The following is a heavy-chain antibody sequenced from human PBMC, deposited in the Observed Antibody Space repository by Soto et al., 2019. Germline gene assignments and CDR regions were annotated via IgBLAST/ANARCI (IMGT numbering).Heavy chain of an antibody. D-gene: IGHD2-2*01. J-gene: IGHJ5*02. V-gene: IGHV1-3*01. CDR3: ARDGCSGTSCYFLTDP. Sequence: ASVKVSCEASGYSFTGHLMHWVRQAPGQRLEWMGWINAGNGNTKYSQKFQGRVTITRDTSASTAYMELSSLRSEDTAVYYCARDGCSGTSCYFLTDPWGQGTLVTVSS. CDR2: INAGNGNT. CDR1: GYSFTGHL.